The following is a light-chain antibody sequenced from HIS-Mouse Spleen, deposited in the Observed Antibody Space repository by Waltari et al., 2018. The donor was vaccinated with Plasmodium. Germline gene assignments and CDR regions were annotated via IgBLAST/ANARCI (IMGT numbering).Light chain of an antibody. CDR2: DFS. CDR1: SSDVGGYTY. Sequence: QSALTQPRSVSGSPGQSVTISCTGTSSDVGGYTYVPWYQQHPGKAPNLMIYDFSKRPSGVPDRFSGSKSGNTASLTISGLQAEDEADYYCCSYAGSYTLVFGGGTKLTVL. V-gene: IGLV2-11*01. CDR3: CSYAGSYTLV. J-gene: IGLJ2*01.